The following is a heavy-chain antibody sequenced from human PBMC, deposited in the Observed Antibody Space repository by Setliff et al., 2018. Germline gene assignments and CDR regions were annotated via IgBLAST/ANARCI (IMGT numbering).Heavy chain of an antibody. J-gene: IGHJ4*02. V-gene: IGHV4-34*01. Sequence: KASETLSLTCAVYGGSFSGYYWSWIRQPPGEGLEWIGEIYHSGSANYNPSLKSRVTISVDTSKNQFSLKLSSVTAADTAVYYCARIGGSTTVTTRGDYWGQGTLVTVSS. D-gene: IGHD4-17*01. CDR3: ARIGGSTTVTTRGDY. CDR2: IYHSGSA. CDR1: GGSFSGYY.